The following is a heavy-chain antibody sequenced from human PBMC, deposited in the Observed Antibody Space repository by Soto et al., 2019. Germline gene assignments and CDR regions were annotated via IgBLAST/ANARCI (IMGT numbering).Heavy chain of an antibody. CDR1: GGSISSGDYY. D-gene: IGHD2-21*02. Sequence: SETLSLTCTVSGGSISSGDYYWSWIRQPPGKGLEWIGYIYYSGSTYYNPSLKSRVTISVDTSKNQFYLKLSSVTAADTAVYYCARGYCGGDCYSLYYFDYWGQGTLVTVSS. CDR3: ARGYCGGDCYSLYYFDY. CDR2: IYYSGST. V-gene: IGHV4-30-4*01. J-gene: IGHJ4*02.